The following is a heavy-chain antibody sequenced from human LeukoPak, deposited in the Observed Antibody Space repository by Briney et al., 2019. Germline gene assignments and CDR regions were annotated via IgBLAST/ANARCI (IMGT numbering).Heavy chain of an antibody. CDR3: AREVTGWYFDL. CDR2: ISSSSSYI. J-gene: IGHJ2*01. CDR1: GFTFSSYS. D-gene: IGHD1-20*01. Sequence: GGSLRLSCAASGFTFSSYSMNWVRQAPGKGLEWVSSISSSSSYIYYADSVKGRFTISRDNSKNTLYLQMNSLRAEDTAVYYCAREVTGWYFDLWGRGTLVTVSS. V-gene: IGHV3-21*04.